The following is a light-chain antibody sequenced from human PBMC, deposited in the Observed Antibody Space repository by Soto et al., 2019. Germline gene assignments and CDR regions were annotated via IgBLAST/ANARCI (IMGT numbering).Light chain of an antibody. Sequence: EIVLTQSPGTLSLSPGERATLSCRASQSVSSRYLAWYQQKPGQAPRLLIYDASYRAPGIPARFSGSGSGTEFTLTISRLEPEDFAIYYCQQYGSSYTFGPGTKVDIK. CDR3: QQYGSSYT. J-gene: IGKJ3*01. CDR1: QSVSSRY. V-gene: IGKV3-20*01. CDR2: DAS.